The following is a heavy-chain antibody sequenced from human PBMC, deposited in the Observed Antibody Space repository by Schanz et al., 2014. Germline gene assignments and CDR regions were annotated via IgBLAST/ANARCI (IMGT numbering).Heavy chain of an antibody. V-gene: IGHV1-69*04. CDR1: GGTFSSFG. D-gene: IGHD5-18*01. CDR2: IIPSLGLA. CDR3: ARGPSQGYSYGHNIGAYYYGMDV. J-gene: IGHJ6*02. Sequence: VQLEQSGAEVKKPGSSVKVSCKASGGTFSSFGINWVRQAPGQGLEWMGRIIPSLGLAKYEQKFQDKVTITADTSTSTAYMELRSLRSEDTAVYYCARGPSQGYSYGHNIGAYYYGMDVWGQGTTVTVSS.